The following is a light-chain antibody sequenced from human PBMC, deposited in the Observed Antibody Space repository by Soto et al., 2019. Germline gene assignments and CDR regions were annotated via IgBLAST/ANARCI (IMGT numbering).Light chain of an antibody. CDR3: QQYDNSIYT. Sequence: EIVLTQSPGTLSLSPGERATLSCRASQIISSSYLAWYQQRPGQTPRLLIYGASSRATGIPDRFSGSGSGTDFTLTISRLEPEDFAVYYCQQYDNSIYTFGQGTKLEIK. CDR1: QIISSSY. J-gene: IGKJ2*01. CDR2: GAS. V-gene: IGKV3-20*01.